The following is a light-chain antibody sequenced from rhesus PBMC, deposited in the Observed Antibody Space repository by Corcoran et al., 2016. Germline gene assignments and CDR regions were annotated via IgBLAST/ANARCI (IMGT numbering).Light chain of an antibody. V-gene: IGKV1-21*01. CDR2: KAS. CDR1: QDSGNW. Sequence: DVQMTQSPSSLSASVGDRVTITCRASQDSGNWLAWYQQNPGQAPRLLIYKASTLQSGVPSRFSGSGSWTECTLTIINLQPEDFATYYCQQHHTTPRTFGQGTKVEIK. CDR3: QQHHTTPRT. J-gene: IGKJ1*01.